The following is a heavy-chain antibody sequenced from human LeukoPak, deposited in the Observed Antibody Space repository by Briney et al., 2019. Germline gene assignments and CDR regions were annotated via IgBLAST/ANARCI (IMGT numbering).Heavy chain of an antibody. CDR3: ARYVPVKTGTTRSSFDF. Sequence: SETLSLTCTVSGYSISSGYYWGWIRQPPGKGLEWIGSIYHSGSTYYKPSLKSRVTMSLDTSKSQFSLNLRSVTAADTAVYYCARYVPVKTGTTRSSFDFWGQGTLVTVSS. D-gene: IGHD1-1*01. V-gene: IGHV4-38-2*02. CDR2: IYHSGST. J-gene: IGHJ4*02. CDR1: GYSISSGYY.